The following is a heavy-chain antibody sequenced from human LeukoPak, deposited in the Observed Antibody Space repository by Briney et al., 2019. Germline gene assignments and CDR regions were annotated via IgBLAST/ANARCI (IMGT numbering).Heavy chain of an antibody. CDR1: GYTFSDYA. CDR2: INAGSGKT. CDR3: ARARWTSTVTKYYLDY. V-gene: IGHV1-3*01. D-gene: IGHD4-17*01. Sequence: GASVKVSCKASGYTFSDYAIQWVRQAPGQGLEWMGWINAGSGKTKYSQKFQGRVTMTRDTSESTAYMELSGLRSEDTAVYYCARARWTSTVTKYYLDYWGQGTPVTVSS. J-gene: IGHJ4*02.